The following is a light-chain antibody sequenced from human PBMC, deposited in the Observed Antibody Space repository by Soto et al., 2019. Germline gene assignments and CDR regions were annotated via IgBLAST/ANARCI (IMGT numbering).Light chain of an antibody. V-gene: IGLV1-51*01. CDR2: DNN. CDR3: QSHDNSLSGFYV. J-gene: IGLJ1*01. CDR1: SSNIGNNF. Sequence: QSVLTQPPSVSAAPGRMVTISCSGSSSNIGNNFVSWYQQLPGTAPKLLIYDNNKRPSGIPDRFSGSKSGTSATLGITGLQTGDEADYYCQSHDNSLSGFYVFGTGTKVTVL.